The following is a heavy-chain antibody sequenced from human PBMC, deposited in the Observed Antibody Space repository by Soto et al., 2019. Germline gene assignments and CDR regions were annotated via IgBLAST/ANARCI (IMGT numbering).Heavy chain of an antibody. D-gene: IGHD3-3*01. CDR3: ARATREYDFWSGYSPPPFDY. V-gene: IGHV4-30-4*01. J-gene: IGHJ4*02. CDR1: GGSIGSGDYY. Sequence: SETLSLTCTVSGGSIGSGDYYWSWIRQPPGKGLEWIGYIYYSGSTYYNPSLKSRVTISVDTSKNQFSLKLSSVTAADTAVYYCARATREYDFWSGYSPPPFDYWGQGTLVTVSS. CDR2: IYYSGST.